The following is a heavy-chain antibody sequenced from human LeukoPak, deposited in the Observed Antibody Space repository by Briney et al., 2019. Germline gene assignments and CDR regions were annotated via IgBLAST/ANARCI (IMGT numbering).Heavy chain of an antibody. V-gene: IGHV3-23*01. J-gene: IGHJ4*02. Sequence: GGSLRLSCAASGFTFSSYAMSWVRQAPGKGLEWVSAISGSGGSTYYADSVKGRFTISRDNSKNTLYLQMNSLRAEDTAVYYCAKLLLPLAVGELALGYWGQGTLVTVSS. CDR1: GFTFSSYA. CDR2: ISGSGGST. D-gene: IGHD1-26*01. CDR3: AKLLLPLAVGELALGY.